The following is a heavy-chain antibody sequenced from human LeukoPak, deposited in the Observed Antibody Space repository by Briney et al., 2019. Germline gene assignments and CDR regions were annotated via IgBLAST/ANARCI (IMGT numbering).Heavy chain of an antibody. CDR3: AASFRITGTTFYH. CDR2: INSDGAKT. CDR1: GFTFSSLW. V-gene: IGHV3-74*01. D-gene: IGHD1-20*01. J-gene: IGHJ1*01. Sequence: GGSLRLSCAVSGFTFSSLWKNWVRQVPGKGLVWVSHINSDGAKTNYADSVTGRFTISRDTARNTLYLQMNNLRVEDTAMYYCAASFRITGTTFYHWGQGTLVTVSS.